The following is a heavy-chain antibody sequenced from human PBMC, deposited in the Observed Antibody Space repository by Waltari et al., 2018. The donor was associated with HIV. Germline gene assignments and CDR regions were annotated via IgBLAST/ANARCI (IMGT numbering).Heavy chain of an antibody. CDR3: AKDRITYSSSTGEFDY. D-gene: IGHD6-6*01. Sequence: EVQLLESGGGLVQPGGSLRLSCAASGFTFRSYAMGWVRQAPGKGLEWVSAISGSGGSTYYADSVKGRFTISRDNSKNTLYLQMNSLRAEDTAVYYCAKDRITYSSSTGEFDYWGQGTLVTVSS. V-gene: IGHV3-23*01. J-gene: IGHJ4*02. CDR2: ISGSGGST. CDR1: GFTFRSYA.